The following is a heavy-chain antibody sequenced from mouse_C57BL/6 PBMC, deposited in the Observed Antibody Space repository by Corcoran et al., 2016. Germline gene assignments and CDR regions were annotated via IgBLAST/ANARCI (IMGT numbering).Heavy chain of an antibody. V-gene: IGHV1-66*01. J-gene: IGHJ1*03. Sequence: QVQLQQSGPELVKPGASGKISCKAPDYSFTSYYLHWVTQRPGQGLEWIGWIYPGSGNTKYNEKFKGKATLTADTSSSTAYMQLSSLTSEDSAVYYCAPTVVAHWYFDVWGTGTTVTVSS. CDR1: DYSFTSYY. CDR2: IYPGSGNT. D-gene: IGHD1-1*01. CDR3: APTVVAHWYFDV.